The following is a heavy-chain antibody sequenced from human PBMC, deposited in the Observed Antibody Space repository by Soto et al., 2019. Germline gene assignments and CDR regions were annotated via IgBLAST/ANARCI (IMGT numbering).Heavy chain of an antibody. CDR1: GGSFSGYY. Sequence: PSETLSLTCAVYGGSFSGYYWSWIRQPPGKGLEWIGEINHSGSTNYNPSLKSRVTISVDTSKNQFSLKLSSVTAADTAVYYCARERGSSSWYWFDPWGQGTLVTVSS. D-gene: IGHD6-13*01. CDR3: ARERGSSSWYWFDP. V-gene: IGHV4-34*01. CDR2: INHSGST. J-gene: IGHJ5*02.